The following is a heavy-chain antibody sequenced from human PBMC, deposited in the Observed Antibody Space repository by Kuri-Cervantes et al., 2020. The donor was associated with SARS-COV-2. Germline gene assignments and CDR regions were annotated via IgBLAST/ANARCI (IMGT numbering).Heavy chain of an antibody. J-gene: IGHJ6*02. CDR3: AKPGSVRGIIREDHYGLHV. V-gene: IGHV3-30*18. Sequence: GESLKTSCVASEFNFRYYGMYWVRQAPGKGLEWVAVISYDGRDTYYGDSVKGRFTISRDNSKNTLYLQMHSLRPEDTGVYYCAKPGSVRGIIREDHYGLHVWGQGTTVTVSS. CDR1: EFNFRYYG. D-gene: IGHD3-10*01. CDR2: ISYDGRDT.